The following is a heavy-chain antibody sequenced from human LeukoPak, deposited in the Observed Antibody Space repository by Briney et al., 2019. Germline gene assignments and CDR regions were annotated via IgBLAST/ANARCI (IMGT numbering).Heavy chain of an antibody. CDR3: VRGYYDSSGYYMVY. Sequence: SQTLSLTCTVSGGSISSGSYYWSWIRQPAGKGLGWIGRIYTSGSTNYNPSLKSRVTISVDTSKNQFSLKLSSVTAADTAVYYCVRGYYDSSGYYMVYWGQGTLVTVSS. CDR1: GGSISSGSYY. V-gene: IGHV4-61*02. CDR2: IYTSGST. J-gene: IGHJ4*02. D-gene: IGHD3-22*01.